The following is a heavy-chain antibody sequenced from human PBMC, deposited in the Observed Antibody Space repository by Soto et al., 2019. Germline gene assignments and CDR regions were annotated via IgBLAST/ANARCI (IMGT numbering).Heavy chain of an antibody. V-gene: IGHV1-3*01. D-gene: IGHD3-22*01. J-gene: IGHJ4*02. CDR3: AREGSPIEYYYDSSGYYYGY. CDR1: GYTFTSYA. Sequence: ASVKVSCKASGYTFTSYAMHWVRQAPGQRLEWMGWINAGSGNTKYSQKFQGRVTITRDTSASTAYMELSSLRSEDTAVYYCAREGSPIEYYYDSSGYYYGYWGQGTLVTVSS. CDR2: INAGSGNT.